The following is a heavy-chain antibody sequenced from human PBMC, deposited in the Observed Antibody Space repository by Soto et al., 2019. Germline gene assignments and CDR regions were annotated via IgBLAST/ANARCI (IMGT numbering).Heavy chain of an antibody. CDR1: GFTFSSYG. J-gene: IGHJ6*02. V-gene: IGHV3-33*01. Sequence: GGSLRLSCAASGFTFSSYGMHWVRQAPGKGLEWVAVIWYDGSNKYYADSVKGRFTISRDNSKNTLYLQMNSLRAEDTAVYYCARDNERQQLVLIGGMDVWGQGTTVTVSS. D-gene: IGHD6-13*01. CDR3: ARDNERQQLVLIGGMDV. CDR2: IWYDGSNK.